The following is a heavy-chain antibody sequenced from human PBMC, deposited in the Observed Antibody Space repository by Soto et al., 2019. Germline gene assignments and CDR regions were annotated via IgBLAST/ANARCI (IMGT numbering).Heavy chain of an antibody. Sequence: SETLSLTCTVSGGSISSYYWSWIRQPPGKGLEWIGYIYYSGSTNYNPSLKSRVTISVDTSKNQFSLKLSSVTAADTAVYYCARHRSLPYYGSGIDSPGFDYWGQGTLVTAPQ. J-gene: IGHJ4*02. V-gene: IGHV4-59*08. CDR3: ARHRSLPYYGSGIDSPGFDY. CDR2: IYYSGST. CDR1: GGSISSYY. D-gene: IGHD3-10*01.